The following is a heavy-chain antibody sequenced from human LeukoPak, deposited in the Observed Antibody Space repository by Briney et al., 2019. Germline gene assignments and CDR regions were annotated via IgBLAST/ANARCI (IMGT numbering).Heavy chain of an antibody. CDR3: AKDRSFIGLDI. CDR2: LNWNGGRT. Sequence: TGGSLRLSCAASGFKFDDHGMSWVRQVPGKGLEWVSGLNWNGGRTGYAHSVKGRFTISRDNAKNSLYLQMNSLRAEDTAFYYCAKDRSFIGLDIWGQGTMVIVSS. J-gene: IGHJ3*02. D-gene: IGHD1-26*01. V-gene: IGHV3-20*04. CDR1: GFKFDDHG.